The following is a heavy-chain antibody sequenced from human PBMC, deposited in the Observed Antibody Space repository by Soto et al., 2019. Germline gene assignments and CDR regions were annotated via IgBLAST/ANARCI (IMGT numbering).Heavy chain of an antibody. Sequence: ASVKVSCKASGYTFTGYYMHWVRQAPGQGLEWMGWINPNSGGTNYAQKFQGRVTMTRDTSISTAYMELSRLRSDDTAVYYCATSYNWNYMARSWGQGTLVTVSS. D-gene: IGHD1-7*01. CDR1: GYTFTGYY. CDR2: INPNSGGT. J-gene: IGHJ4*02. CDR3: ATSYNWNYMARS. V-gene: IGHV1-2*02.